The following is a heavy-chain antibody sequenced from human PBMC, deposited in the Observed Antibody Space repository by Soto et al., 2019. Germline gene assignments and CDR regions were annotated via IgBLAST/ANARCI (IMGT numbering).Heavy chain of an antibody. J-gene: IGHJ4*02. V-gene: IGHV3-33*01. CDR1: GFTFSSYG. D-gene: IGHD3-10*01. CDR3: ARGPPTMAYGNYFDY. CDR2: IWYDGSNK. Sequence: GGSLRLSCAASGFTFSSYGMDWVRQAPGKGLEWVAVIWYDGSNKYYADSVKGRFTISRDNSKNTLYLQMNSLRAEDTAVYYCARGPPTMAYGNYFDYWGQGTLVTVSS.